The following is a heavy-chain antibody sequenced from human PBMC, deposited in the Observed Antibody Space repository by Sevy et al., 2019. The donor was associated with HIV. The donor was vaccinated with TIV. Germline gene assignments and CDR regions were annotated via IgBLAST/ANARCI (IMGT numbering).Heavy chain of an antibody. Sequence: GGSLRLSCAASGFTFDDYAMHWVRQAPGKGLEWVSGISWNSGSIGYADSVKGRFTISRDNAKNSLYLQMNSLRAEDTALYYCAKGSDDYLEYYFDYWGQGTLVTVSS. CDR2: ISWNSGSI. CDR3: AKGSDDYLEYYFDY. J-gene: IGHJ4*02. V-gene: IGHV3-9*01. D-gene: IGHD3-16*01. CDR1: GFTFDDYA.